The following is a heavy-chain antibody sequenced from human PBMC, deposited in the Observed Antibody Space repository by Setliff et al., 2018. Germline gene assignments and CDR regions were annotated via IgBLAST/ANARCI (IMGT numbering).Heavy chain of an antibody. V-gene: IGHV4-34*01. D-gene: IGHD3-22*01. Sequence: PSETLSLTCAVYGGSLSGYFWTWIRQPPGKGLEWIGEINHSGITNYNPSLKSRVTISVDTSKNQFSLKLSSVTAADTAVYYCARHHAQYYSDSSGYFYEDWYFDLWGRGTLVTVSS. CDR1: GGSLSGYF. J-gene: IGHJ2*01. CDR2: INHSGIT. CDR3: ARHHAQYYSDSSGYFYEDWYFDL.